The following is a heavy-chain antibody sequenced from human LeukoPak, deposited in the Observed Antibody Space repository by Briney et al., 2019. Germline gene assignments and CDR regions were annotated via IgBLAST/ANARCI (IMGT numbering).Heavy chain of an antibody. CDR1: GFTFSSYA. CDR2: ISGSGGST. Sequence: PGGSLRLSCAASGFTFSSYAMSWVRQAPGKGLEWVSAISGSGGSTYYADSVKGRFTISRDNSKNTLYLQMNSLRAEDTAVYYCAKTPPRRDFWSGYYTFLDYWGQGTLVTVSS. J-gene: IGHJ4*02. CDR3: AKTPPRRDFWSGYYTFLDY. D-gene: IGHD3-3*01. V-gene: IGHV3-23*01.